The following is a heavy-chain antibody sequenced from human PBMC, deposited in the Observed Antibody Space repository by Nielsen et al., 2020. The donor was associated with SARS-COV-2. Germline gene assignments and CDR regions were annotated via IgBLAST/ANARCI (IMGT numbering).Heavy chain of an antibody. CDR2: IRSKANSYAT. Sequence: GESLKISCAASGFTFSGSAMHWVRQASGKGLEWVGRIRSKANSYATAYAASVKGRFTISRDDSKNTAYLQMNSLKTEDTAVYYCTRLNLHSSGYPSYFDYWGQGTLVTVSS. V-gene: IGHV3-73*01. J-gene: IGHJ4*02. D-gene: IGHD3-22*01. CDR3: TRLNLHSSGYPSYFDY. CDR1: GFTFSGSA.